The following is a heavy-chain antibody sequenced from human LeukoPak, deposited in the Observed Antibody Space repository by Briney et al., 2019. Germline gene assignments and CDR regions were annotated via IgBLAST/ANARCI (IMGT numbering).Heavy chain of an antibody. CDR3: AREGSSWDPFDY. V-gene: IGHV4-59*12. J-gene: IGHJ4*02. CDR2: IYYSGGT. CDR1: GGSISSDY. Sequence: PSETLSLTCTVSGGSISSDYWSWIRQPPGKGLEWIGYIYYSGGTNYNPSLKSRVTISVDTSKNQFSLKLSSVTAADTAVYYCAREGSSWDPFDYWGQGTLVTVSS. D-gene: IGHD6-13*01.